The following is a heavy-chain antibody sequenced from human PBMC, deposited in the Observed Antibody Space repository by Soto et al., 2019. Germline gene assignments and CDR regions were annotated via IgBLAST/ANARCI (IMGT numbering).Heavy chain of an antibody. CDR1: GFTFSNHW. V-gene: IGHV3-30*02. CDR3: AKTVVGATNWFDP. Sequence: WSLRLSCAASGFTFSNHWMNWVRQVPGRGMEWVAKIKEDGSNKYYADSVKGRFTISRDNSKNTLYLQMNSLRAEDTAVYYCAKTVVGATNWFDPWGQGTLVTAPQ. CDR2: IKEDGSNK. J-gene: IGHJ5*02. D-gene: IGHD1-26*01.